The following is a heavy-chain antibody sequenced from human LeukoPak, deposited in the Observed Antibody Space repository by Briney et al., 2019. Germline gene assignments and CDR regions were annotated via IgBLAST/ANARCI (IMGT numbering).Heavy chain of an antibody. CDR3: ARGTSYDSSGYYDPFGY. CDR2: IYTSGST. D-gene: IGHD3-22*01. J-gene: IGHJ4*02. V-gene: IGHV4-4*07. Sequence: SETLSLTCTVSGGSISSYYWSWIRQPAGKGLEWIGRIYTSGSTNYNPSLKSRVTMSVDTSKNQFSLKLSSVTAADTAVYYCARGTSYDSSGYYDPFGYWGQGTLVTVSS. CDR1: GGSISSYY.